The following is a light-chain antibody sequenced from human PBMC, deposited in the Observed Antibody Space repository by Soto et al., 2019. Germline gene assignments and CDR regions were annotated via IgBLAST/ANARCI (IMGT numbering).Light chain of an antibody. J-gene: IGKJ1*01. CDR2: DAS. CDR3: QQYNNWPQWT. V-gene: IGKV3-15*01. Sequence: EMVMTQSPATLSVSPGERATLSCRASQRVSSNLAWYQQKPGQAPRLLIYDASTRATGIPARFSGSGSGTEFTLTISSLQSGDFAVYYCQQYNNWPQWTFGQGTKVDIK. CDR1: QRVSSN.